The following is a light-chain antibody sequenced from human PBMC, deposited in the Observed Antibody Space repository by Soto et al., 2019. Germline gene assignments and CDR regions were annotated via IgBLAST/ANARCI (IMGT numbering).Light chain of an antibody. V-gene: IGKV1-9*01. CDR1: QDINTY. CDR2: AAS. CDR3: QQRKSYPIT. J-gene: IGKJ5*01. Sequence: DIQLTQSPSFLSASVGDRVTITCRASQDINTYLAWYQQKPGKAPKLLIFAASTLQNGVPSRFSSSGSRTEFTVTITSLQPEDFATYYCQQRKSYPITFGQGTRLEIK.